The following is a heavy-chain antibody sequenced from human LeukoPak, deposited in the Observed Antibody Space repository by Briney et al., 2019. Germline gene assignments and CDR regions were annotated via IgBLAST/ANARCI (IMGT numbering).Heavy chain of an antibody. CDR2: ISGSGGST. Sequence: QAGGSLTLSCAASGFTFSSYAMSWVRQAPGKGLEWVSAISGSGGSTYYADSVKGRFTISRDNSKNTLYLQMNSLRAEDTAVYYCAKDYCSSTSCPNDYYYYGMDVWGQGTTVTVSS. D-gene: IGHD2-2*01. V-gene: IGHV3-23*01. J-gene: IGHJ6*02. CDR3: AKDYCSSTSCPNDYYYYGMDV. CDR1: GFTFSSYA.